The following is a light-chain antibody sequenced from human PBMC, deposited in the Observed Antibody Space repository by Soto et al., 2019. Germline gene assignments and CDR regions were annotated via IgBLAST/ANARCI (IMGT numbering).Light chain of an antibody. Sequence: QSALTQPASVSGSPGQSISISCTGTSSDVGGYNYVSWYQQHPGKAPKLMIYEVSNRPSGVSNRFSGSKSGNTASLTISGLQAEDEAAYYCSSKRSDPPVVFGTGTKLTVL. CDR3: SSKRSDPPVV. CDR1: SSDVGGYNY. CDR2: EVS. J-gene: IGLJ1*01. V-gene: IGLV2-14*01.